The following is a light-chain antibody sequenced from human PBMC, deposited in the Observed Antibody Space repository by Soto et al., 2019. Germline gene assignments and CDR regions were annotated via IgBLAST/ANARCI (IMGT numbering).Light chain of an antibody. CDR2: KAS. Sequence: DIQMTQSPSTLSASVGDRVTITCRASQSISSWLAWYQQKPGKAPKLLIYKASSLESGVPSRFSGSGSGTEFTLTISSLQPDDFATYYGQQYKSYSSITFGQGTRLEIK. CDR1: QSISSW. CDR3: QQYKSYSSIT. J-gene: IGKJ5*01. V-gene: IGKV1-5*03.